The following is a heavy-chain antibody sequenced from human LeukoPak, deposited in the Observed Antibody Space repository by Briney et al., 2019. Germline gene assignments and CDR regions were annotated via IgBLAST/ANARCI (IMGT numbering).Heavy chain of an antibody. V-gene: IGHV1-46*01. CDR3: ARDLGSGFYYFDS. CDR1: GYTFTSCY. D-gene: IGHD6-19*01. Sequence: ASVKVSRKASGYTFTSCYVHWVRQAPGQGLEWMGLINPNDGGTSYAQNFQGSVTMTRDMSTSTVYMELSSLRSEGTAVYYCARDLGSGFYYFDSWGQGTLVTVSS. J-gene: IGHJ4*02. CDR2: INPNDGGT.